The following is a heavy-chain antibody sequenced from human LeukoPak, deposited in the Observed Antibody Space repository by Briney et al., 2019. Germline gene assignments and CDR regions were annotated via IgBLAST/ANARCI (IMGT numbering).Heavy chain of an antibody. CDR1: GGTFSSYS. CDR3: AKSPPVTRRNGDYPTFHDY. J-gene: IGHJ4*02. D-gene: IGHD4-17*01. Sequence: SVKVSCKASGGTFSSYSISWVRQAPGQGLEWMGGIIPIFGTANDAQKFQGRVTITADESTSTAYMELSSLRSEDTAVYYCAKSPPVTRRNGDYPTFHDYWGQGTLVTVSS. V-gene: IGHV1-69*13. CDR2: IIPIFGTA.